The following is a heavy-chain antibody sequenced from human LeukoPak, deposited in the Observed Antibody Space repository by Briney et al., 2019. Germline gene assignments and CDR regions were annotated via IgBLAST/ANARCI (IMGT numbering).Heavy chain of an antibody. CDR3: ARLPTAGYLNL. V-gene: IGHV4-34*01. J-gene: IGHJ4*02. D-gene: IGHD3-9*01. CDR2: INHSGST. CDR1: GGSFSGYY. Sequence: PSETLSLTCAVYGGSFSGYYWSWIRQPPGKGLEWIGEINHSGSTNYNPSLKSRVTISVDTSKNQFSLKLSSVTAADTAVYYCARLPTAGYLNLWGQGTLVTVSS.